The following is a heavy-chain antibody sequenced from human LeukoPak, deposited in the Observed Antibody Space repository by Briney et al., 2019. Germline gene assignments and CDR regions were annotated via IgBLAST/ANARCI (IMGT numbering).Heavy chain of an antibody. CDR1: GGTFIIYA. V-gene: IGHV1-69*13. Sequence: SVTVSFTASGGTFIIYAISWVRQAPGQGLEWMGGIIPIFGTENYVQKCQGRVTITQHESTSPAYMELSSLRSEGTGVYYCARASLYYFYEKSGYKWGAFGILGQGAMVSLSS. D-gene: IGHD3-22*01. CDR2: IIPIFGTE. J-gene: IGHJ3*02. CDR3: ARASLYYFYEKSGYKWGAFGI.